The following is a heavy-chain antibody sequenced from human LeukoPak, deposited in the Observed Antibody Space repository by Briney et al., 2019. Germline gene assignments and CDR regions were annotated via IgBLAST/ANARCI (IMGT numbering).Heavy chain of an antibody. V-gene: IGHV3-30-3*01. Sequence: GGSLRLSCAASGFTFSSYAMHWVRQAPGKGLEWVAVISHDGSNKYYADSVKGRFTISRDNSKNTLYLQMNSLRAEDTAVYYCARASLYYDILTGFSHYYYMDVWGKGTTVTVSS. D-gene: IGHD3-9*01. J-gene: IGHJ6*03. CDR3: ARASLYYDILTGFSHYYYMDV. CDR1: GFTFSSYA. CDR2: ISHDGSNK.